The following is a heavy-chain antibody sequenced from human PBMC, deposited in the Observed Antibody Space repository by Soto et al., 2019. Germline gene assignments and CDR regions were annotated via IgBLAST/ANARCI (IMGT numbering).Heavy chain of an antibody. V-gene: IGHV1-8*01. J-gene: IGHJ6*02. Sequence: ASVKVSCKASGYTFTSYDINWVRQATGQGLEWMGWMNPNSGNTGYAQKFQGRVTMTRNTSISTAYMELSSLRSEDTAVYYCARWEVETQQGLVHDYYYGMDVWGQGTTVTVSS. CDR2: MNPNSGNT. CDR1: GYTFTSYD. CDR3: ARWEVETQQGLVHDYYYGMDV. D-gene: IGHD6-19*01.